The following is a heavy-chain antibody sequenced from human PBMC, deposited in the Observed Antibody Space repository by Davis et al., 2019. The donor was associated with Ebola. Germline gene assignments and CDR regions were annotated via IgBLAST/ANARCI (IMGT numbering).Heavy chain of an antibody. CDR1: GYTFTSYY. J-gene: IGHJ6*04. V-gene: IGHV1-46*01. CDR2: INPSGGST. D-gene: IGHD5-24*01. CDR3: ARVSREAGMDA. Sequence: AASVKVSCKASGYTFTSYYMHWVRQAPGQGLEWMGIINPSGGSTSYAQKFQGRVTMTRDTSTSTVYMELSSLRAEDTAVYYCARVSREAGMDAWGKGTTVTVSS.